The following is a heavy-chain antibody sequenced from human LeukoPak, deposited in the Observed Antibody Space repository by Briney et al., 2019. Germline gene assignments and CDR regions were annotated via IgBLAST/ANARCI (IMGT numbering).Heavy chain of an antibody. CDR3: ATSVQRAVFYFDY. CDR2: IIPIFGTA. D-gene: IGHD5/OR15-5a*01. CDR1: GGTFSSYA. V-gene: IGHV1-69*01. J-gene: IGHJ4*02. Sequence: ASVKVCCKASGGTFSSYAISWVRQAPGQGLEWMGGIIPIFGTANYAQKFQGRVTITADESTSTAYMELSSLRSEDTAVYYCATSVQRAVFYFDYWGQGTQVTVSS.